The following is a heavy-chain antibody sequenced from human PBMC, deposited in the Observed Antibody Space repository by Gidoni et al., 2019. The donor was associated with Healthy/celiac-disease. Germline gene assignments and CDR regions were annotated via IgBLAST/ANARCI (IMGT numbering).Heavy chain of an antibody. CDR2: INPSGGST. J-gene: IGHJ3*02. CDR3: ARIGYCSSTSCYAFDI. V-gene: IGHV1-46*03. CDR1: GYTFTSYY. Sequence: QVQLVQSGAEVKKPGASVKVSCKASGYTFTSYYMHWVRQAPGQGLEWMGIINPSGGSTSYAQKFQGRVTMTRDTSTSTVYMGLSSLRSEDTAVYYCARIGYCSSTSCYAFDIWGQGTMVTVSS. D-gene: IGHD2-2*01.